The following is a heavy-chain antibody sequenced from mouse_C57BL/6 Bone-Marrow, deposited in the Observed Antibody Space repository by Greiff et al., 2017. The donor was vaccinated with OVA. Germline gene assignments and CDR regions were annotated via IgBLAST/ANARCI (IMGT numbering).Heavy chain of an antibody. CDR2: IYPGGGYT. D-gene: IGHD2-3*01. J-gene: IGHJ1*03. Sequence: VQLQQSGAELVRPGTSVKMSCKASGYTFTNYWIGWAKQRPGHGLEWIGDIYPGGGYTNYNEKFKGKATLTADKSSSTAYMQFSSLTSEDSAIYYGARWYGYYYWDFDVWGTGTTVTVSS. V-gene: IGHV1-63*01. CDR1: GYTFTNYW. CDR3: ARWYGYYYWDFDV.